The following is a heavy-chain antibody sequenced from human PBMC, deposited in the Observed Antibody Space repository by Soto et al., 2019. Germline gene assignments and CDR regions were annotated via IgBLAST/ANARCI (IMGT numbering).Heavy chain of an antibody. D-gene: IGHD4-4*01. CDR3: ARVGPIQYLVRYFDY. J-gene: IGHJ4*02. CDR1: GYTFTSYA. CDR2: INAGNGNT. Sequence: QVQLVQSGAEVKKPGASVKVSCKASGYTFTSYAMHWVRQAPGQRLEWMGWINAGNGNTKYSKKFQGRVTITRDITESTAHMELSSLRSEDTAVYYCARVGPIQYLVRYFDYWGQGTLVTVSS. V-gene: IGHV1-3*01.